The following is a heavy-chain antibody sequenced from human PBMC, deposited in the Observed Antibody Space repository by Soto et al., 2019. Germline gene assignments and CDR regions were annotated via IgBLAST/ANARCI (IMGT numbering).Heavy chain of an antibody. J-gene: IGHJ3*02. CDR1: GYTFTSYG. CDR2: ISAYNGNT. Sequence: ASVKVSCKASGYTFTSYGISWVRQAPGQGLEWMGWISAYNGNTNYAQKLQGRVTMTTDTSTSTAYMEPRSLRSDDTAVYYCARGLRYFDWLLPKAPFDAFDIWGQGTMVTVSS. D-gene: IGHD3-9*01. CDR3: ARGLRYFDWLLPKAPFDAFDI. V-gene: IGHV1-18*01.